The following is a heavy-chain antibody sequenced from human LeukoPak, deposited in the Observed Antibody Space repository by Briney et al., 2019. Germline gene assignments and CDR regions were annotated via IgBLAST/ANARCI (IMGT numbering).Heavy chain of an antibody. D-gene: IGHD2-8*01. J-gene: IGHJ4*02. CDR3: AREGYCTNGVCYGVDY. CDR1: GYTFTGYY. CDR2: INPNSGGT. Sequence: GASVTVSCKASGYTFTGYYMHWVRQAPGQGLEWMGWINPNSGGTNYAQTFQGRVTMTRDTSISTAYMELSRLRSDDTAVYYCAREGYCTNGVCYGVDYWGQGTLVTVSS. V-gene: IGHV1-2*02.